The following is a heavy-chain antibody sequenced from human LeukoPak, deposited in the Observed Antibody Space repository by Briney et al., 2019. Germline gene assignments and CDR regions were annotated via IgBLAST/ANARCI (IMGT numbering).Heavy chain of an antibody. CDR1: GGSISSYY. J-gene: IGHJ6*03. V-gene: IGHV4-59*01. CDR2: IYYSGST. Sequence: SETLSLTCTVSGGSISSYYWSWIRQPPGKGLEWIGYIYYSGSTNYNPSLKSRVTISVDTSKNQFSLKLSSVSAAGTAVYYCARTGGSGSYLHYYYYYMDVWGKGTTVTVSS. CDR3: ARTGGSGSYLHYYYYYMDV. D-gene: IGHD3-10*01.